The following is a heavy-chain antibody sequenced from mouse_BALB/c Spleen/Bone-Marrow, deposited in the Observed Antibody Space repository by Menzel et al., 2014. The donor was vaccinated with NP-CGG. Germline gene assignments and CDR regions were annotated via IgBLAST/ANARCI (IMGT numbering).Heavy chain of an antibody. CDR1: GISITTGNYR. D-gene: IGHD2-4*01. Sequence: EVKLMESGPGLVKPSQTVSLTCTVTGISITTGNYRWSWIRQFPGNKLEWIVNIYYRGTITYNPSLTSRTTITRDTSKNQFFLEMNSLTAEDTATYYCARDGGLRGYAMDYWGQGTSVTVSS. J-gene: IGHJ4*01. CDR3: ARDGGLRGYAMDY. CDR2: IYYRGTI. V-gene: IGHV3-5*02.